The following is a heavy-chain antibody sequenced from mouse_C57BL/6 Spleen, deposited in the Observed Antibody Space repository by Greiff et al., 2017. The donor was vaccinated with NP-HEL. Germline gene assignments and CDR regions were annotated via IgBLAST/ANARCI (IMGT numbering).Heavy chain of an antibody. CDR1: GFTFSSYA. D-gene: IGHD1-1*01. CDR2: ISDGGSYT. CDR3: AREDYGSSPLLAMDY. J-gene: IGHJ4*01. Sequence: EVQRVESGGGLVKPGGSLKLSCAASGFTFSSYAMSWVRQTPEKRLEWVATISDGGSYTYYPDNVKGRFTISRDNAKNNLYLQMSHLKSEDTAMYYCAREDYGSSPLLAMDYWGQGTSVTVSS. V-gene: IGHV5-4*01.